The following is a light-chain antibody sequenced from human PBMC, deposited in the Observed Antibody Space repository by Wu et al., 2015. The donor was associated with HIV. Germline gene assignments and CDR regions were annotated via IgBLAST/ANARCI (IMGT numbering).Light chain of an antibody. CDR3: QQYNNWYT. CDR2: GAS. V-gene: IGKV3-15*01. CDR1: QSVSSN. Sequence: EIVMTQSPATLSVSPGERATLSCRASQSVSSNLAWYQQKPGQAPRLLIYGASIRATGIPIRFSGSGSGTEFTLTISSMQSEDFVVYYCQQYNNWYTFGQGTKLEIK. J-gene: IGKJ2*01.